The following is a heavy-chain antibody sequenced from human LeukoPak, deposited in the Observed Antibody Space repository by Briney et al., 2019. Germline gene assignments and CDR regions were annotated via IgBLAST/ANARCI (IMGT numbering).Heavy chain of an antibody. D-gene: IGHD3-9*01. CDR1: GYTFTSYA. V-gene: IGHV7-4-1*02. CDR3: ARAPLLYFDWCYFDY. CDR2: INTNTGNP. Sequence: GASVKVSCKASGYTFTSYAMNWVRQAPGQGLEWMGWINTNTGNPTYAQGFTGRFVFPLDTSVSTAYLQISSLKAEDTAVYYCARAPLLYFDWCYFDYWGQGTLVTVSS. J-gene: IGHJ4*02.